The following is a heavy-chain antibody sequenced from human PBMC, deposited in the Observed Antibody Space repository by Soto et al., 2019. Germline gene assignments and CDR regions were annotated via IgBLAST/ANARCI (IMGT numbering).Heavy chain of an antibody. D-gene: IGHD6-19*01. CDR1: GFTFSIYG. Sequence: GALRLSCAASGFTFSIYGMQWVRQAPGKGLEWVAVISYDGRNKYYADAVKGRFTISRDNSKNTLYLQMSSLRAEDTAVYYCVKDGSSGWPYFYDMDVWGQGTTVTVSS. J-gene: IGHJ6*02. CDR3: VKDGSSGWPYFYDMDV. CDR2: ISYDGRNK. V-gene: IGHV3-30*18.